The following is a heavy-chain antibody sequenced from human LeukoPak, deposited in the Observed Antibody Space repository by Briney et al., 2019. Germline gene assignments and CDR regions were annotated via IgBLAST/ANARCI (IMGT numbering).Heavy chain of an antibody. D-gene: IGHD3-10*01. CDR2: IKPDGGEK. Sequence: GGSLRLSCAASGFTVSSNYVNWVRQAPGKGLEWVANIKPDGGEKYYVDSVKGRFTISRDNAKNSLYLQMNSLRAEDTAVYYCARAQGMVRGVIAYFDYWGQGTLVTVSS. V-gene: IGHV3-7*01. CDR3: ARAQGMVRGVIAYFDY. J-gene: IGHJ4*02. CDR1: GFTVSSNY.